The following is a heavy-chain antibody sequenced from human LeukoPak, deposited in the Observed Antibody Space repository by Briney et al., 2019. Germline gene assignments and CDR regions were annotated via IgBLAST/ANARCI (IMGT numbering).Heavy chain of an antibody. D-gene: IGHD2-2*01. CDR3: ARVVFCHDPWYCSTDHAFDF. CDR2: IYTSGST. V-gene: IGHV4-4*07. J-gene: IGHJ3*01. CDR1: GGSISSYY. Sequence: SETLSLTCTVSGGSISSYYWSWIRQPAGKGLEWIGRIYTSGSTNYNPSLKSRVTMSVHTSKNQFSLKLSSVTAADTAVYYCARVVFCHDPWYCSTDHAFDFWGQGTMVTVSS.